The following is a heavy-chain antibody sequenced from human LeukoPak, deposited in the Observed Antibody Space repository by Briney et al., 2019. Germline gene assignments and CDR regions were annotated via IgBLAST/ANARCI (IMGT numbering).Heavy chain of an antibody. Sequence: SVKVSCKASGGTFSSYGISWVRQAPGQGLEWMGGIVPILGTANHTANHAQKFQSRVTITADESTSTAYKELSSLRSEDAAVYCCAREGYCSVGNCLRGAFDIWGQGTLVTVSS. V-gene: IGHV1-69*01. D-gene: IGHD2-15*01. CDR3: AREGYCSVGNCLRGAFDI. CDR1: GGTFSSYG. CDR2: IVPILGTANHTA. J-gene: IGHJ3*02.